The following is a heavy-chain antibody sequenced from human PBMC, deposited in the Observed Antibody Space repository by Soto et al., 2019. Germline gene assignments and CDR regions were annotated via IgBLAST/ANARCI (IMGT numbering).Heavy chain of an antibody. V-gene: IGHV1-69*02. CDR2: IIPILGIA. D-gene: IGHD6-19*01. J-gene: IGHJ4*02. CDR3: ASTNSSGWYYFDY. CDR1: GGTFSSYT. Sequence: SVKVSCKASGGTFSSYTISWVRQAPGQGLEWMGRIIPILGIANYAQKFQGRVTITADKSTSTAYMELSSLRSEDTAVYYCASTNSSGWYYFDYWGQGTLVTVS.